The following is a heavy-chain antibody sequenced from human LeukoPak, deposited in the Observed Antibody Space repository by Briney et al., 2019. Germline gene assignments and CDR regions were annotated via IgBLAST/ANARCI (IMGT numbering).Heavy chain of an antibody. CDR1: GFTFSSYG. V-gene: IGHV3-30*02. J-gene: IGHJ4*02. Sequence: GGSLRLSCAASGFTFSSYGMHWVRQAPGKGLEWVAFIRYDGSNKYYADSVKGRFTISRDNSKNTLYLQMNSLRAEDTSVYYCAKGSGYSYGSYDYWGQGTLVTVSS. D-gene: IGHD5-18*01. CDR3: AKGSGYSYGSYDY. CDR2: IRYDGSNK.